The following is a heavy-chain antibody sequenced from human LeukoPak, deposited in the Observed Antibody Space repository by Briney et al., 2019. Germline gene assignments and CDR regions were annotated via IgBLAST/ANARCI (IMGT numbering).Heavy chain of an antibody. CDR3: ARDGGYSYGSTYYYYYMDV. J-gene: IGHJ6*03. Sequence: GGSLRLSCAASGFTFSSYAMHWGRQAPGKGLEWGAVISYDGSNKYYADSVKGRFTISRDNSKNTLYLQMNSLRAEDTAVYYCARDGGYSYGSTYYYYYMDVWGKGTTVTVSS. CDR2: ISYDGSNK. V-gene: IGHV3-30*01. D-gene: IGHD5-18*01. CDR1: GFTFSSYA.